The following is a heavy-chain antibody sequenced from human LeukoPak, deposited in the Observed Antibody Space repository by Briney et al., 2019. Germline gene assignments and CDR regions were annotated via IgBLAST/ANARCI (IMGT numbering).Heavy chain of an antibody. Sequence: GGSLRLSCAASGFTFSSYGMHWVRQAPGKGLEYVSAISGNGGATYYANSVKGRFTVSGDNSKNTLYLQMGSLTTEDMAVYYCARDRDGIVIPAAIDYWGQGTLVTVSS. D-gene: IGHD2-2*01. V-gene: IGHV3-64*01. CDR2: ISGNGGAT. CDR1: GFTFSSYG. CDR3: ARDRDGIVIPAAIDY. J-gene: IGHJ4*02.